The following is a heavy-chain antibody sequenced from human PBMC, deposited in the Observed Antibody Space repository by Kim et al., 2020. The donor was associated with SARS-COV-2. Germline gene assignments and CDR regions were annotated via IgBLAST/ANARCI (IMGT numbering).Heavy chain of an antibody. J-gene: IGHJ4*02. CDR3: ARDPQEWELLRDMGGHYFDY. Sequence: GGSLRLSCAASGFTFSSYAMHWVRQAPGKGLEWVAVISYDGSNKYYVDSVKGRFTISRDNSKNTLYLQMSSLRAEDTAVYYCARDPQEWELLRDMGGHYFDYWGQGTLVTVSS. CDR2: ISYDGSNK. D-gene: IGHD1-26*01. CDR1: GFTFSSYA. V-gene: IGHV3-30*04.